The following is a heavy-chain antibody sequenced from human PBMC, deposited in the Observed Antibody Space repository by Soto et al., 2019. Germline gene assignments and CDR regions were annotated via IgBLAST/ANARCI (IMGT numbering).Heavy chain of an antibody. CDR1: GFTFSSYV. Sequence: GVSLRLSCAASGFTFSSYVMSWVRQAPGKGLEWVSVISGSGGSTYYAGSVKGRFTISRDNSRNTLYLQMNSLRAEDTAVYYCAKTTVYCSGGSCYPSAFDIWGQGTVVTVSS. CDR2: ISGSGGST. CDR3: AKTTVYCSGGSCYPSAFDI. J-gene: IGHJ3*02. V-gene: IGHV3-23*01. D-gene: IGHD2-15*01.